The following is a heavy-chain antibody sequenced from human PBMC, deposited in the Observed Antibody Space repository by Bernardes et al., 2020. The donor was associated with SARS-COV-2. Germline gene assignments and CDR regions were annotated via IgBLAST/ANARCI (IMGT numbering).Heavy chain of an antibody. D-gene: IGHD3-10*01. V-gene: IGHV1-2*04. Sequence: ASVKVSCKASGYTFIDYYMHWVRQAPGQGFEWMGWINPNSGATNYAQKFQGWVTMTRDTSISTAYMELSRLTPDDTAVYYCARGYYYGSGSYYYFDHWGQGTLDTGSS. CDR3: ARGYYYGSGSYYYFDH. J-gene: IGHJ4*02. CDR1: GYTFIDYY. CDR2: INPNSGAT.